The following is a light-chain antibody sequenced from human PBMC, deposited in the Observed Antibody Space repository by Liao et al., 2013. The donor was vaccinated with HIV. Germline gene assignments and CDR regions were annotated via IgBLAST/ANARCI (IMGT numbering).Light chain of an antibody. Sequence: SYELTQPPSVSVSPGQTANITCSGDDLGDKYACWYQQKPGQSPVLVIYEDSKRPSGIPERFSGSNSGNTATLTISGTQAVDEADYYCQAWDSSTAWVFGGGTKLTVL. CDR2: EDS. V-gene: IGLV3-1*01. CDR3: QAWDSSTAWV. CDR1: DLGDKY. J-gene: IGLJ3*02.